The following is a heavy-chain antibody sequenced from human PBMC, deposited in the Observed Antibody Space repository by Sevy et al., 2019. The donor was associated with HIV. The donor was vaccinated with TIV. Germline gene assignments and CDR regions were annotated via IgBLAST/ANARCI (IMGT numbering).Heavy chain of an antibody. Sequence: GGSLRLSCVVSGFTFSSYAMSWVRQAPGKGLEWVSGISGSGGSTYYADSVKGRFTISRDNSKNTLYLQMNSLRAEDTAVYYCARDWGGVATNWGQGTLVTISS. CDR2: ISGSGGST. CDR1: GFTFSSYA. V-gene: IGHV3-23*01. CDR3: ARDWGGVATN. J-gene: IGHJ4*02. D-gene: IGHD5-12*01.